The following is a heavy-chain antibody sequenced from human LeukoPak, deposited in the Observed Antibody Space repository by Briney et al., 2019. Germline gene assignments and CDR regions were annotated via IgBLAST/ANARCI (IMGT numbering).Heavy chain of an antibody. D-gene: IGHD5-18*01. J-gene: IGHJ4*02. CDR3: ARRGYSYGGFDY. CDR2: IYYSGST. CDR1: GGSISSSSYY. Sequence: PSETLSLTCTVSGGSISSSSYYWGWIRQPPGKGLEWIGSIYYSGSTYYNPSLKSRVTTSVDTSKNQFSLKLSSVTAADTAVYYCARRGYSYGGFDYWGQGTLVTVSS. V-gene: IGHV4-39*01.